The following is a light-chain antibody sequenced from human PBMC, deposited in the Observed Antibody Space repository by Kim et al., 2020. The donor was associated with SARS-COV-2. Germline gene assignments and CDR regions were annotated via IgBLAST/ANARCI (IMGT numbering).Light chain of an antibody. CDR3: CSYAGTHTVV. J-gene: IGLJ2*01. CDR2: DVI. CDR1: SSDVGGYNY. V-gene: IGLV2-11*03. Sequence: PGHTDTISCTGTSSDVGGYNYVSWYQQHPGKAPRLMMFDVIKRPSGVPARFSGSKSGNTASLTISGLQVEDEADYYCCSYAGTHTVVFGGGTQLTVL.